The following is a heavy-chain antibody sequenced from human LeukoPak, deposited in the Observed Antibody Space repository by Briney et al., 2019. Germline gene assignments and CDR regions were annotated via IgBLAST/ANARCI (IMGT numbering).Heavy chain of an antibody. V-gene: IGHV3-23*01. D-gene: IGHD3-3*01. CDR1: GFTFSIYA. CDR3: AKSPHDFCSGSPNWY. Sequence: PGGSLRLSCVASGFTFSIYAMSWVRQAPGKGLEWVSSISGSGGSTYYADSVKGRFTISRDNSKNTLDLQMNSLRAEDTAVYYCAKSPHDFCSGSPNWYWGQGTLVTVSS. CDR2: ISGSGGST. J-gene: IGHJ4*02.